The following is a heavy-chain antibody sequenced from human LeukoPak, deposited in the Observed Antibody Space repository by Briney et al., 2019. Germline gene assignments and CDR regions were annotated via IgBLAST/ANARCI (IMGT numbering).Heavy chain of an antibody. V-gene: IGHV1-46*01. J-gene: IGHJ5*02. Sequence: ASVKVSCKASRYSFTSHYMHWVRQAPGKGLEWMGLINPSGSSTLYAQKFQGRVTMTRDMSTTTDYMELSSLRSEDTAVYYCARGNSVGDIAWWFDPWGQGTLVTVSS. CDR3: ARGNSVGDIAWWFDP. CDR1: RYSFTSHY. D-gene: IGHD3-16*02. CDR2: INPSGSST.